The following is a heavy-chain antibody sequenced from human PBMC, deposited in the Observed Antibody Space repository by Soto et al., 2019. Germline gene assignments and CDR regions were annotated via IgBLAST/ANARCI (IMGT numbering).Heavy chain of an antibody. V-gene: IGHV3-7*03. J-gene: IGHJ4*02. D-gene: IGHD3-22*01. CDR3: ARLAWGYYPFSSLDY. CDR1: QFSFSNYW. Sequence: GGSLRLSCEASQFSFSNYWMTWIRRAPGKGLEWVASIKGDGSETDYVDSVKGRFTISRDNALESLFLQMDSLRVDDTAVYYCARLAWGYYPFSSLDYWGQGTVVTVSS. CDR2: IKGDGSET.